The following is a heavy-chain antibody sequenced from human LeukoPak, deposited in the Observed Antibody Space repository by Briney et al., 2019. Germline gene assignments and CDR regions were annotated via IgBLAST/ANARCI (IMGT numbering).Heavy chain of an antibody. CDR1: GFTFDDYT. CDR2: ISWDGGST. D-gene: IGHD4-17*01. Sequence: GGSLRLSCAASGFTFDDYTMPWVRHAPGKGLEWVSLISWDGGSTYYADSVKGRFTISRDNAKNSLYLQMNSLRAEDTALYYCAKDMGHDYALEDPNHGLNIDYWGQGTLVTVSS. CDR3: AKDMGHDYALEDPNHGLNIDY. J-gene: IGHJ4*02. V-gene: IGHV3-43*01.